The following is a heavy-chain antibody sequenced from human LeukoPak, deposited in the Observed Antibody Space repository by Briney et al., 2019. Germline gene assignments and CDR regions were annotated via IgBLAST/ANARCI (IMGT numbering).Heavy chain of an antibody. Sequence: GGSLRLSCAASGFTFSSYWMSWVRQAPGKGLEWVSAISGSGGSTYYADSVKGRFTISRDNSKNTLYLQMNSLRAEDTAVYYCAKASYYYGSGSYFDYWGQGTLVTVSS. V-gene: IGHV3-23*01. D-gene: IGHD3-10*01. CDR3: AKASYYYGSGSYFDY. CDR1: GFTFSSYW. CDR2: ISGSGGST. J-gene: IGHJ4*02.